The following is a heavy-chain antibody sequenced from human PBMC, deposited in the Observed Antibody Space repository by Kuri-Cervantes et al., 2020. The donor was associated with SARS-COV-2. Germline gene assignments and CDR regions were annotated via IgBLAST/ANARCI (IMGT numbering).Heavy chain of an antibody. V-gene: IGHV3-21*01. Sequence: ETLSLICAASGFTFSSYSMNWVRQAPGKGLEWVSSISSSSSYIYYADSVKGRFTISRDNAKNSLYLHMNSLRGDDTAVYYCARVAGEGPIYYYYMDVWGRGTTVTVSS. CDR1: GFTFSSYS. CDR2: ISSSSSYI. J-gene: IGHJ6*03. D-gene: IGHD2-21*01. CDR3: ARVAGEGPIYYYYMDV.